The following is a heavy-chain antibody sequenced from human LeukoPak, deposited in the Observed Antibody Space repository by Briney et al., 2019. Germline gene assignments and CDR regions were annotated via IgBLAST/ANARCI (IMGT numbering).Heavy chain of an antibody. CDR3: ARLRTGYSSGWYRREGDFDY. Sequence: PSETLSLTCAVYGGSFSGYYWSWIRQPPGKGLEWIGEINHSGSTNYNPSLKSRVTISVDTSKNQFSLKLSSVTAADTAVYYCARLRTGYSSGWYRREGDFDYWGQGTLVTVSS. CDR2: INHSGST. J-gene: IGHJ4*02. D-gene: IGHD6-19*01. V-gene: IGHV4-34*01. CDR1: GGSFSGYY.